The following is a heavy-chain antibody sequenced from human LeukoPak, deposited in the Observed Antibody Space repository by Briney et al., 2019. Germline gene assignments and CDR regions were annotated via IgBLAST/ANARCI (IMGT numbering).Heavy chain of an antibody. CDR3: ARDFSSSSTVYYYYYMDV. Sequence: SETLSLTCTVSGGSISSSSYYWGWVRQPPGKGLEWIGTIYYSGTTYYNPSLKSRVTISIDTSKNHFSLKLSSVTAADTAIYYCARDFSSSSTVYYYYYMDVWGKGTTVTVSS. CDR1: GGSISSSSYY. CDR2: IYYSGTT. J-gene: IGHJ6*03. V-gene: IGHV4-39*07. D-gene: IGHD6-6*01.